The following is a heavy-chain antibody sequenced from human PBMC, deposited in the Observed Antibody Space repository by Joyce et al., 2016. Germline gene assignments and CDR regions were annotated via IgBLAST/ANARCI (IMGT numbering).Heavy chain of an antibody. CDR3: ARTGGSYYDYYYYGLDV. J-gene: IGHJ6*02. Sequence: EVQLVESGGGLVQPGGSLRLSCTDSGFLFSSYWMHWVRQVSVKGLVWVSHNSSDESSTSYADSVKGRFTISRDNAKNTLYLHMNSLRTEATAVYYCARTGGSYYDYYYYGLDVWGQGTTVIVSS. CDR2: NSSDESST. D-gene: IGHD1-26*01. V-gene: IGHV3-74*01. CDR1: GFLFSSYW.